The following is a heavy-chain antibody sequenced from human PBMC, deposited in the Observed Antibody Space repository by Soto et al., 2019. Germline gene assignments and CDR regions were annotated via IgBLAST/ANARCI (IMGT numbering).Heavy chain of an antibody. D-gene: IGHD3-3*01. J-gene: IGHJ4*02. Sequence: SETLSPTCTVFGGSIRSASYHWTWIRQHPGKGLEWIGHIYYTGSTYYNPSLKSRIAISVDTSKNQFSLKLTSVTAADTAVYYCASALKISLGEIDYWGQGSLVTVSS. CDR1: GGSIRSASYH. CDR3: ASALKISLGEIDY. CDR2: IYYTGST. V-gene: IGHV4-31*03.